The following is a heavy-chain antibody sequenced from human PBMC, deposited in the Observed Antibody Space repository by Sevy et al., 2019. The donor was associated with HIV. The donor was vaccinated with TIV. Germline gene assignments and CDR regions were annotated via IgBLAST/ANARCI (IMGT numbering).Heavy chain of an antibody. CDR3: ARLNVYYFDSSGYYTTGNAFDI. CDR1: GFTVSNSY. D-gene: IGHD3-22*01. Sequence: GGSLRLSCAASGFTVSNSYMSWVRQAPGKGLQWVSIIYRGDRTNYADPVKGRFTISRDNSKNTLYLEMNNLRAEDTAVYYCARLNVYYFDSSGYYTTGNAFDIWGQGTLVTVSS. V-gene: IGHV3-53*01. J-gene: IGHJ3*02. CDR2: IYRGDRT.